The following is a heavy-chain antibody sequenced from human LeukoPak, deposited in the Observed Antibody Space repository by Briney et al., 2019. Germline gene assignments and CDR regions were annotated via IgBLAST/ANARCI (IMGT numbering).Heavy chain of an antibody. CDR1: GFTFSSYV. V-gene: IGHV3-30*04. CDR3: ARVTGYMIEDYFDY. D-gene: IGHD3-22*01. Sequence: GGSLRLSCAASGFTFSSYVMHWVRQAPGKGLEWVAIISYDGSNEYYADSVKGRFTISRDNAKNSLYLQMNSLRAEDTAVYYCARVTGYMIEDYFDYWGQGTLVTVSS. CDR2: ISYDGSNE. J-gene: IGHJ4*02.